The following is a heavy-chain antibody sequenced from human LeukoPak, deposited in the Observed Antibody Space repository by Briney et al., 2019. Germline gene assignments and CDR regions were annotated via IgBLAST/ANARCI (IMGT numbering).Heavy chain of an antibody. CDR3: ARYCTNGVCYMYGMDV. CDR2: INHSGST. J-gene: IGHJ6*02. Sequence: SETLSLTCAVYGGSFSGYYWSWLRQSPGKGLEWIGEINHSGSTNYNPSLKSRITISVDTSKNQFSLKLSSVTAADTAVYYCARYCTNGVCYMYGMDVWGQGTTVTVSS. V-gene: IGHV4-34*01. D-gene: IGHD2-8*01. CDR1: GGSFSGYY.